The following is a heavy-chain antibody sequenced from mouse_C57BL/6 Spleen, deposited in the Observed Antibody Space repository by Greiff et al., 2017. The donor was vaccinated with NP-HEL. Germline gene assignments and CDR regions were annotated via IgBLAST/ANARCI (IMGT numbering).Heavy chain of an antibody. CDR1: GYTFTSYW. CDR2: IDPSDSYT. V-gene: IGHV1-69*01. J-gene: IGHJ4*01. Sequence: VKVVESGAELVMPGASVKLSCKASGYTFTSYWMHWVKQRPGQGLEWIGEIDPSDSYTNYNQKFKGKSTLTVDKSSSTAYMHLSSLTSEDSAVYYCARGLLFYYAMDYWGQGTSVTVSS. D-gene: IGHD2-1*01. CDR3: ARGLLFYYAMDY.